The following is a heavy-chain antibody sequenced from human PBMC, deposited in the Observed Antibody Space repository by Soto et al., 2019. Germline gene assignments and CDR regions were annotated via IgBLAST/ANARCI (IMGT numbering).Heavy chain of an antibody. CDR2: IYYSGHT. Sequence: PSETLSLTCTVSGGSISGHYWIWVRQTPGKGLEWIGYIYYSGHTNYNPSLKSRLTIAVDTSKNQLSLKLTSVTPADTAVYLCARCTSSWLSLDSWGQGTQVT. V-gene: IGHV4-59*11. CDR3: ARCTSSWLSLDS. D-gene: IGHD6-13*01. CDR1: GGSISGHY. J-gene: IGHJ4*02.